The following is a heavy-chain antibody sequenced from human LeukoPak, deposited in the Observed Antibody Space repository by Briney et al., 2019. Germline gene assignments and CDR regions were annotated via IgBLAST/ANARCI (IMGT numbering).Heavy chain of an antibody. V-gene: IGHV3-23*01. CDR2: ISGSGGST. D-gene: IGHD3-16*02. CDR1: GFTFSSYA. Sequence: PGGSLRLSCAASGFTFSSYAMSWVRQAPGKGLEWVSAISGSGGSTYYADSVKGRFTISRDNSKNTLYLQMNSLRAEDTAVYYCASGGRLRLGELSLSDYWGQGTLVTVSS. J-gene: IGHJ4*02. CDR3: ASGGRLRLGELSLSDY.